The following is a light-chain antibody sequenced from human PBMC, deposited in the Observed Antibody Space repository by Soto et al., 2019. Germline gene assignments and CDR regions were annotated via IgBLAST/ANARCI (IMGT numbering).Light chain of an antibody. CDR1: QSVSSN. J-gene: IGKJ4*01. Sequence: EIVMTQSPATLSVSPGERATLSCRASQSVSSNLAWYQQKPGQAPRLLIYGASTKATGIPARFSGSGSGTEFTRTISSLQSEDVAVYSCQQYNNWPLPFGGGTKVEI. CDR3: QQYNNWPLP. CDR2: GAS. V-gene: IGKV3-15*01.